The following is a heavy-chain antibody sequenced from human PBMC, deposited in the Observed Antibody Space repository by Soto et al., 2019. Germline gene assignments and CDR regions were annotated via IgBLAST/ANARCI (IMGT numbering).Heavy chain of an antibody. CDR1: GGSFSNNY. CDR3: ATSLWFGTQPEI. J-gene: IGHJ4*02. D-gene: IGHD3-10*01. Sequence: SDTVSLTPDTYGGSFSNNYSAWFRQPPGKGLEWIGEISPSGTTRYIPSLKSRGTISVDTSRKQFFLKVTSVSAADTAVYYCATSLWFGTQPEIWGPGTLVTVSS. CDR2: ISPSGTT. V-gene: IGHV4-34*01.